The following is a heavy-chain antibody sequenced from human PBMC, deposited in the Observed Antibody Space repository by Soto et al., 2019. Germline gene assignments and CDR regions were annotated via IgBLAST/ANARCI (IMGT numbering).Heavy chain of an antibody. Sequence: EMQLEESGGGLVQPGGSRRLSCEASGFSFTNHWMSWVRQAPGKGLEWLANIKQDGGETYYLESVKGRFSISRDNAKESVYLQMSGRRAEDTAVYYCARHGFHRDALDLWGQGTLVTVSS. CDR1: GFSFTNHW. CDR3: ARHGFHRDALDL. D-gene: IGHD2-2*03. J-gene: IGHJ3*01. V-gene: IGHV3-7*03. CDR2: IKQDGGET.